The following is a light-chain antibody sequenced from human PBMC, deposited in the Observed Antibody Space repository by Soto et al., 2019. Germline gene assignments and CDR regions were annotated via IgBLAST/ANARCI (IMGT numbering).Light chain of an antibody. V-gene: IGKV3-20*01. J-gene: IGKJ1*01. Sequence: EFVLTQSPGTLSLSPGERATLSCRASQSVSSNLAWYQQKPGQSPRLLIYGTSTRATGIPARFSGSGSGTDFTLTITSLEPEDFAVYYCQQYGTSPRTFGQGTKVDIK. CDR1: QSVSSN. CDR3: QQYGTSPRT. CDR2: GTS.